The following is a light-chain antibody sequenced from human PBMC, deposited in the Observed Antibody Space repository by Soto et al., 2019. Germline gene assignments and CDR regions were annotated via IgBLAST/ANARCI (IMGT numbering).Light chain of an antibody. J-gene: IGKJ1*01. V-gene: IGKV1-39*01. CDR3: QQGYTTRWT. Sequence: DIQMTQSPTSLSASVGDRVTITCRASQNIRSYLNWYQQIPGKAPNLLIYATSILQTGVPSRFSGSGTCTDFTLTINGLQPEDFATYYCQQGYTTRWTFGQGTKVEIK. CDR2: ATS. CDR1: QNIRSY.